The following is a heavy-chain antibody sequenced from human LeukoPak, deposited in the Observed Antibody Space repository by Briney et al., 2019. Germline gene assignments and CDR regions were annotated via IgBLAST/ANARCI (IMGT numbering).Heavy chain of an antibody. CDR3: AKGIMYYYDSSGYYHFDY. J-gene: IGHJ4*02. D-gene: IGHD3-22*01. Sequence: PGGSLRLSCAASGFTFSSYEMNWVRQAPGKGLEWVSYISSSGSTIYYADSVKGRFTISRDNAKNSLYLQMNSLRAEDTAVYYCAKGIMYYYDSSGYYHFDYWGQGSLVTVSS. CDR2: ISSSGSTI. V-gene: IGHV3-48*03. CDR1: GFTFSSYE.